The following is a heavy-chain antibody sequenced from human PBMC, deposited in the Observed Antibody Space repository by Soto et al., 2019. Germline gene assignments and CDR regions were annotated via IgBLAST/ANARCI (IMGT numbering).Heavy chain of an antibody. CDR1: GGSFSGYY. J-gene: IGHJ5*02. D-gene: IGHD2-8*01. Sequence: SETLSLTCAVYGGSFSGYYWSWIRQPPGKGPEWIGEINHSGSTNYNPSLKSRVTISVDTSKNQFSLKLSSVTAADTAVYYCARGRGKLGYCTNGVCYWRWFDPWGQGTLVTVSS. CDR2: INHSGST. CDR3: ARGRGKLGYCTNGVCYWRWFDP. V-gene: IGHV4-34*01.